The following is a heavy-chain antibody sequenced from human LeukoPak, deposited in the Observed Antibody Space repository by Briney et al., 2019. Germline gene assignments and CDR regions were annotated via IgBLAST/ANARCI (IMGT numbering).Heavy chain of an antibody. CDR1: GYTFTSYD. D-gene: IGHD3-10*01. CDR2: INPNSGGT. CDR3: ARTFHYYGSGSYSDY. J-gene: IGHJ4*02. Sequence: ASVKVSCKASGYTFTSYDINWVRQAPGQGLEWMGWINPNSGGTNYAQKFQGRVTMTRDTSISTAYMELSRLRSDDTAVYYCARTFHYYGSGSYSDYWGQGTLVTVSS. V-gene: IGHV1-2*02.